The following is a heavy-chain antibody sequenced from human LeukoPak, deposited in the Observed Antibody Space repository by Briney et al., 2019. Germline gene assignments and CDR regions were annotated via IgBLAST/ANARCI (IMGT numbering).Heavy chain of an antibody. CDR3: ARVASRVGAYFDY. J-gene: IGHJ4*02. Sequence: SETLSLTCTVSGGSISSGGYYWSWIRQHPGKGLEWIGYIYYSGSTSYNPSLKSRVTISVDTSKNQFSLKLSSVTAADTAVYYCARVASRVGAYFDYWGQGTLVTVSS. V-gene: IGHV4-61*08. CDR1: GGSISSGGYY. CDR2: IYYSGST. D-gene: IGHD1-26*01.